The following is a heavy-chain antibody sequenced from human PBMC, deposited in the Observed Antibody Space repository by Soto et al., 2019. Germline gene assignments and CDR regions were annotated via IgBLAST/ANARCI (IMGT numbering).Heavy chain of an antibody. CDR3: XRVAYFDSSGYYYCFDY. J-gene: IGHJ4*02. V-gene: IGHV4-38-2*02. Sequence: SETLSLTCTVSGYSISSGYYWGWIRQPPGKGLEWIGSWYRSGVTYYNPSLKGRVSMSVDTSNNQFSLKLSSVTAADTAVYYCXRVAYFDSSGYYYCFDYWGQGTLVTVSS. D-gene: IGHD3-22*01. CDR1: GYSISSGYY. CDR2: WYRSGVT.